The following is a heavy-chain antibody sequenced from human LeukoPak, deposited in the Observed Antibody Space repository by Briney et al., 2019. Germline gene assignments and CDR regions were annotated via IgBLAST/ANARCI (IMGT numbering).Heavy chain of an antibody. V-gene: IGHV1-2*02. D-gene: IGHD3-10*01. Sequence: ASVKVPCKAFGYTFTGYYMHWVRQAPGQGLEWMGWINPNSGGTNYAQKFQGRVTMTRDTSISTAYMELSRLRSEDTAVYYCARAEEYYGSGSYYHYWGQGTLVTVSS. J-gene: IGHJ4*02. CDR3: ARAEEYYGSGSYYHY. CDR1: GYTFTGYY. CDR2: INPNSGGT.